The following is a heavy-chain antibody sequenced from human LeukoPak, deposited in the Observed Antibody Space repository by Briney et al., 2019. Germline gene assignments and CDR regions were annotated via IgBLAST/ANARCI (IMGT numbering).Heavy chain of an antibody. Sequence: PSETLSLTCTVSGGSFSSNSYYWGWIRQPPGKGLEWIGSMYYSGSTYYNPSLKSRVTISVDTSKNQFSLKLSSVTAADTAVYYCARHLYSSSPFDYWGQGTLVTVSS. CDR1: GGSFSSNSYY. J-gene: IGHJ4*02. CDR3: ARHLYSSSPFDY. CDR2: MYYSGST. D-gene: IGHD6-6*01. V-gene: IGHV4-39*01.